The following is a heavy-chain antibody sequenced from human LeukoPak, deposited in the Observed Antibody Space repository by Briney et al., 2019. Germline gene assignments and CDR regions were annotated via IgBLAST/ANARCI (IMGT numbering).Heavy chain of an antibody. D-gene: IGHD1-26*01. J-gene: IGHJ3*02. CDR2: INPSGGST. Sequence: ASVKVSCKASGYTFTSYYMHWVRQAPGQGLEWMGIINPSGGSTSYAQKFQGRVTMTRDMSTSTVYMELSSLRSEDTAVYYCARVESWEHSGSSQDAFDIWGQGTVVTVSS. CDR1: GYTFTSYY. V-gene: IGHV1-46*01. CDR3: ARVESWEHSGSSQDAFDI.